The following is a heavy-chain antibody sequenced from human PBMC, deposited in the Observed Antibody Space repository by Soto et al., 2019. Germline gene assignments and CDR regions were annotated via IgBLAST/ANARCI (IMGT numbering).Heavy chain of an antibody. CDR3: TIPRSPMIRP. CDR2: IKSKTDGGTT. J-gene: IGHJ5*02. CDR1: GFTFSNAW. D-gene: IGHD3-22*01. Sequence: PGGSLRLSCTASGFTFSNAWMTWVRQAPGKGLEWVGRIKSKTDGGTTDYAAPVKGRFTISRDDSKNTMYLQMNSLKTEDTAVYYCTIPRSPMIRPWGQGTLVTSPQ. V-gene: IGHV3-15*01.